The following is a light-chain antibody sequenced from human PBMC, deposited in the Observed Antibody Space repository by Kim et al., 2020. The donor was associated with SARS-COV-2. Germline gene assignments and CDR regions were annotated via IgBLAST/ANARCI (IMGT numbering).Light chain of an antibody. CDR2: GKN. CDR3: NSRDSSGNHLV. J-gene: IGLJ2*01. CDR1: SLRSYY. Sequence: AVGQTVRITCRGGSLRSYYASWYQQKPGQAPVLVIYGKNNRPSGIPDRFSGSSSGNTASLTITGAQAEDEADYYCNSRDSSGNHLVFGGGTQLTVL. V-gene: IGLV3-19*01.